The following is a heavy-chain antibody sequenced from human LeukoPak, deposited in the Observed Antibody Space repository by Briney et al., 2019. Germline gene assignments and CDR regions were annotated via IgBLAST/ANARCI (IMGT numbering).Heavy chain of an antibody. CDR1: GGSISSYY. CDR2: IYTSGST. CDR3: ARYWAAAGTGGGSNWFDP. D-gene: IGHD6-13*01. V-gene: IGHV4-4*07. Sequence: SETLSLTCTVSGGSISSYYWSWIRQPAGKGLEWIGRIYTSGSTNYNPSLKSRVTMSVDTSKNQFSLKLSSVTAADTAVYYCARYWAAAGTGGGSNWFDPWGQGTLVTVSS. J-gene: IGHJ5*02.